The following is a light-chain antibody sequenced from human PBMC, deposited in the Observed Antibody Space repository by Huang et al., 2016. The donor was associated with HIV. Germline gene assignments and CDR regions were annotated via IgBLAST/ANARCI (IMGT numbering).Light chain of an antibody. CDR2: AAS. J-gene: IGKJ1*01. CDR1: QGMSNS. Sequence: DIQMTQSPSSLPASVGDRVTITCRASQGMSNSLAWYQQKPGKAPKLLRDAASKLESGVPSRFSGSAAGTDYTLTISSLQPEDFATYYCQQYWSTPPATFGQGTKVEIK. V-gene: IGKV1-NL1*01. CDR3: QQYWSTPPAT.